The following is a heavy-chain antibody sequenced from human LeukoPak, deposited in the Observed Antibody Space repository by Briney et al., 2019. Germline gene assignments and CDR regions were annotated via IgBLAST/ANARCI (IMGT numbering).Heavy chain of an antibody. CDR3: ARVGQGLSFDY. CDR1: GFTVSSNY. V-gene: IGHV3-66*01. J-gene: IGHJ4*02. Sequence: GGSLRLSCAASGFTVSSNYVSWVRQAPGKGLEWVSVIYSGGSTYYADSVKGRFTISRDNSKNTLYLQMNSLRAEDTAVYYCARVGQGLSFDYWGQGTLVAVSS. CDR2: IYSGGST.